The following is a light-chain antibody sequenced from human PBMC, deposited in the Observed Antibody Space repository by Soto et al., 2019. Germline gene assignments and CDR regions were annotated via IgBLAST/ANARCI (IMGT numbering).Light chain of an antibody. J-gene: IGKJ5*01. CDR2: DAF. CDR1: QSVSSSY. V-gene: IGKV3-20*01. CDR3: QQYTGPPTT. Sequence: ELLLTQSAGAMSLSPGERDHPSCLDSQSVSSSYLAWYQQKPGQARRLLIYDAFDRATGITARFSGSGSGTDFTITINRLEAEDSGVYFCQQYTGPPTTFGQGTRLEI.